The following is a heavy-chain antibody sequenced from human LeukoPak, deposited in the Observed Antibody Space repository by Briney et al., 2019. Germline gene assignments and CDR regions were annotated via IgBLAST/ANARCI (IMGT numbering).Heavy chain of an antibody. Sequence: PSETLSLTCAVYGGSFSGYYWSWIRQPPGKGLEWIGEINHSGSTSYNPSLKSRVTISVDTSKNQFSLKLSSVTAADTAVYYCARSSQLWPYYYYGMDVWGQGTTVTVSS. CDR3: ARSSQLWPYYYYGMDV. CDR1: GGSFSGYY. J-gene: IGHJ6*02. V-gene: IGHV4-34*01. CDR2: INHSGST. D-gene: IGHD5-18*01.